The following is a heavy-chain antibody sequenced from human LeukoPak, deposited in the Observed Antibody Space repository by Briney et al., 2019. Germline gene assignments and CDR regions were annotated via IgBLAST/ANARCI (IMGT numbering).Heavy chain of an antibody. CDR1: GDSISSSY. D-gene: IGHD4/OR15-4a*01. CDR3: ARGGQLTWFDP. CDR2: ISYSGST. J-gene: IGHJ5*02. Sequence: SETLSLTCTVSGDSISSSYWSWIRQPPGKGLECIGYISYSGSTSSNPSLRSRVTISVDTSKNQFSLRLTSVTAADTAMYYCARGGQLTWFDPWGQGTLVTVSS. V-gene: IGHV4-59*01.